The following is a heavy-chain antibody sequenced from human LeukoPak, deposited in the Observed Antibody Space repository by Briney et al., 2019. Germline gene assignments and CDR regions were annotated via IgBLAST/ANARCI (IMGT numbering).Heavy chain of an antibody. CDR1: GFTFSDHY. V-gene: IGHV3-72*01. J-gene: IGHJ4*02. Sequence: GGSLRLSCAASGFTFSDHYMDWVRQAPGKGLEWVGRTRNKANSYTTEYAASVKGRFTISRDDSKNSLYLQMNSLKTEDTAVYYCARVGAYGSGSYYNYRGQGTLVTVSS. D-gene: IGHD3-10*01. CDR3: ARVGAYGSGSYYNY. CDR2: TRNKANSYTT.